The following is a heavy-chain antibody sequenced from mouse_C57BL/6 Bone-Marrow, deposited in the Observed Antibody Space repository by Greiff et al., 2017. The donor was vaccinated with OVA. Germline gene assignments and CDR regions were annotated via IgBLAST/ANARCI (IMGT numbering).Heavy chain of an antibody. CDR2: IDPENGDT. D-gene: IGHD1-1*01. J-gene: IGHJ4*01. Sequence: VQLQQSGAELVRPGASVTLSCTASGFNITDDYMHWVKQRPEQGLEWIGWIDPENGDTEYASKFQGKATITADTSSNPAYLPLSTLTSEDTAVYYCTTRYSSSYAMDYWGQGTSVTVSS. CDR3: TTRYSSSYAMDY. V-gene: IGHV14-4*01. CDR1: GFNITDDY.